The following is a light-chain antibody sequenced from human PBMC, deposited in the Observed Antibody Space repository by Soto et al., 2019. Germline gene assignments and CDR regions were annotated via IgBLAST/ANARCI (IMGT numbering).Light chain of an antibody. CDR3: QQYNSFSPA. J-gene: IGKJ2*01. CDR1: QSIRSW. Sequence: DIQMTQSPSTLSASVGDRVTITCRASQSIRSWLAWYQQKPGKAPNLLIYRASTLESGVPSRFSGSGSGTEFTLTINSLQPDDFSTYYGQQYNSFSPAFGQGTKLEIK. V-gene: IGKV1-5*03. CDR2: RAS.